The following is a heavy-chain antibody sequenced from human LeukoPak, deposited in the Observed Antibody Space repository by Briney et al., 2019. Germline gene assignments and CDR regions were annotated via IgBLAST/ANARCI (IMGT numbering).Heavy chain of an antibody. CDR1: GGSISSYY. V-gene: IGHV4-59*01. Sequence: SETLSLTCTVSGGSISSYYWSWIRQPPGKGLEWIGYIYYSGSTNYNPSLKSRVTISVDTSKNQFSLKLSSVTAADTAVYYCARQYGDYEGDYGMDVWGQGTTVTVSS. J-gene: IGHJ6*02. D-gene: IGHD4-17*01. CDR3: ARQYGDYEGDYGMDV. CDR2: IYYSGST.